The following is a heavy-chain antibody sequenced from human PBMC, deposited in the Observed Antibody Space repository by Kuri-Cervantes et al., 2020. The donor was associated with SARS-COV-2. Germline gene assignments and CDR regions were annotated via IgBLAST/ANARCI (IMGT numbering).Heavy chain of an antibody. V-gene: IGHV4-39*01. D-gene: IGHD4-17*01. CDR3: ARLTTVTTFDY. CDR1: NGSISCSPYY. CDR2: IYYSGTT. J-gene: IGHJ4*02. Sequence: SETLSLTCSASNGSISCSPYYWAWIRQPPGKGLEWIGSIYYSGTTYNNPSLMSRLTLSLDTSKNQFSLKLSSVTAADTAVYYCARLTTVTTFDYWGQGTLVTVSS.